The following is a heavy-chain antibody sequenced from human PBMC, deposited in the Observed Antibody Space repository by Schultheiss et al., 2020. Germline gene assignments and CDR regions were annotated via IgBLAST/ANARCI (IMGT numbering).Heavy chain of an antibody. J-gene: IGHJ5*02. Sequence: GGSLRLSCAASGFTFSDYYMSWIRQAPGKGLEWVANIKEDGSEKYYVDSVKGRFTISRDNAKNSLYLQMNSLRADDTAVYYCARGYSDGWGWFDPWGQGTLVTVSS. D-gene: IGHD1-26*01. CDR3: ARGYSDGWGWFDP. CDR2: IKEDGSEK. CDR1: GFTFSDYY. V-gene: IGHV3-7*04.